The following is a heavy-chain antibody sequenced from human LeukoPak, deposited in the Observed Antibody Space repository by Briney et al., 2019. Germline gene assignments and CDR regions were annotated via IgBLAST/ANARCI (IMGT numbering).Heavy chain of an antibody. D-gene: IGHD1-26*01. J-gene: IGHJ4*02. CDR3: ARHQSGGDDY. Sequence: GESLEISWKGSGSSFTSYWSGGGRQMPGKGLEWMGIIYPGDSDTRYSPSFQGQVTISADKSISTAYLQWSSLKASDTAMYYCARHQSGGDDYWGQGTLVTVSS. CDR2: IYPGDSDT. CDR1: GSSFTSYW. V-gene: IGHV5-51*01.